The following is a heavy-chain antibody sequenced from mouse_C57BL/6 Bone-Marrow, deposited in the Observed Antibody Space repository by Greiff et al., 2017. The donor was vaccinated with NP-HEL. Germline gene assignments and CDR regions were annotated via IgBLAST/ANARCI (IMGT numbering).Heavy chain of an antibody. CDR1: GYAFSSSW. Sequence: QVQLQQSGPELVKPGASVKISCKASGYAFSSSWMNWVKQRPGKGLEWIGRIYPGDGDTNYNGKFKGKATLTADKSSSTAYMQLSSLTSEDSAVYCCAREGYYGPFDYWGQGTTLTVSS. V-gene: IGHV1-82*01. CDR2: IYPGDGDT. D-gene: IGHD1-1*01. CDR3: AREGYYGPFDY. J-gene: IGHJ2*01.